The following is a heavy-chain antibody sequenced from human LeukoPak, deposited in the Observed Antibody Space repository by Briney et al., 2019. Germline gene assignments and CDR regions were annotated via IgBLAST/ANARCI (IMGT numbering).Heavy chain of an antibody. D-gene: IGHD3-22*01. J-gene: IGHJ4*02. CDR3: ARPDYNSSGTDY. Sequence: SETLSLTCTVSGGSISSSSYYWGWIRQPPGKGLEWIGSIYYSGSTYYNPSLKSRVTISVDTSKNQFSLKLSSVTAADTAVYYCARPDYNSSGTDYWGQGTLVTVSS. CDR1: GGSISSSSYY. V-gene: IGHV4-39*01. CDR2: IYYSGST.